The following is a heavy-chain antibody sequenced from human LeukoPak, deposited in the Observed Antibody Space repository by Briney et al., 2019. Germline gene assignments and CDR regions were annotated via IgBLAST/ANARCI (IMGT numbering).Heavy chain of an antibody. D-gene: IGHD2-15*01. V-gene: IGHV4-61*02. CDR3: ARPDGNAFDI. CDR2: IHTSGST. Sequence: SETLSLTRASNNSSIRRGREYESRSRQPADKEKEWIGRIHTSGSTNYNPSLKSRVTIPVDTSKNQFSLKLSSVTAADTAVYYCARPDGNAFDIWGQGTMVTVSS. CDR1: NSSIRRGREY. J-gene: IGHJ3*02.